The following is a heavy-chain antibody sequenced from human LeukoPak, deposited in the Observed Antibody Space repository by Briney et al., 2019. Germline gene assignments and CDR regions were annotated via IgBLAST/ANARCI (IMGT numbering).Heavy chain of an antibody. CDR1: GFTFRNYW. CDR3: VRLLDVDY. CDR2: INPDGATT. J-gene: IGHJ4*02. D-gene: IGHD1-1*01. Sequence: GGSLRLSCAASGFTFRNYWMHWVRQAPGKGLVWVSRINPDGATTGYAGSVKGRFTISRDNAENMVYLQMDSLRAEDTAVYYCVRLLDVDYWGQGTLVTVSS. V-gene: IGHV3-74*01.